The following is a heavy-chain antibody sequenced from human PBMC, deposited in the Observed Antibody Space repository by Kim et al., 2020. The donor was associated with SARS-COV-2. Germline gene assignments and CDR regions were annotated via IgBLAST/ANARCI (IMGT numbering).Heavy chain of an antibody. CDR2: INYSGSA. D-gene: IGHD3-16*02. CDR3: SRSPIWGIYRFYYYFDY. CDR1: GDSISNYY. Sequence: SETLSLTCTVSGDSISNYYWSWIRQPPGRGLEWIGYINYSGSATYNPSPKSRVIISIDTSKNQFSLKLSSVAAADTAGFYYSRSPIWGIYRFYYYFDYWGQGTLVTVSS. V-gene: IGHV4-59*13. J-gene: IGHJ4*02.